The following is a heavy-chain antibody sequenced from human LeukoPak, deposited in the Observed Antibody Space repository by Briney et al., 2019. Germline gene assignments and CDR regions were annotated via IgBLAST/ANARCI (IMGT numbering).Heavy chain of an antibody. J-gene: IGHJ4*02. CDR1: GFTFSDYN. D-gene: IGHD3-10*01. Sequence: GGSLRLSCAASGFTFSDYNMRWIRQAPGKGLEWVSSISRSGSTKYYADSVKGRFTISRDNAKNSLFLQMNSLRAEDTAVYYCARDQRFGVTSFDYWGQGTLVTVSS. V-gene: IGHV3-11*01. CDR2: ISRSGSTK. CDR3: ARDQRFGVTSFDY.